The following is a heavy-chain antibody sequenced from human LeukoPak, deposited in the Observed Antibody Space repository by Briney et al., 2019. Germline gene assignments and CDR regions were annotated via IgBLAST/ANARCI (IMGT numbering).Heavy chain of an antibody. CDR2: IYYSGST. CDR1: GGSISSYY. J-gene: IGHJ3*02. Sequence: RSSETLSLTCTVSGGSISSYYWSWIRQPPGKGLEWIGYIYYSGSTNYNPSLKSRVTISVDTSKNQFSLKLRSVTAADTAVYYCAREALEWSPPDIWGQGTTVTVSS. CDR3: AREALEWSPPDI. V-gene: IGHV4-59*01. D-gene: IGHD3-3*01.